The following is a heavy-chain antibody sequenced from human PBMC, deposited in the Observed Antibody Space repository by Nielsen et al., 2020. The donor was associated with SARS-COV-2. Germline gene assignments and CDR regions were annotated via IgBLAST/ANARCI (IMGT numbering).Heavy chain of an antibody. V-gene: IGHV3-53*01. Sequence: GGSLRLSCAASGFTVSSNYMSWVRQAPGKGLEWVSVIYSGGSTYYADSVKGRFTISRDNSKNTLYLQMNSLRAEDTAVYYCARGRDRAAAGSYYYGMDVWGQGTTVTVSS. CDR1: GFTVSSNY. CDR2: IYSGGST. D-gene: IGHD6-13*01. CDR3: ARGRDRAAAGSYYYGMDV. J-gene: IGHJ6*02.